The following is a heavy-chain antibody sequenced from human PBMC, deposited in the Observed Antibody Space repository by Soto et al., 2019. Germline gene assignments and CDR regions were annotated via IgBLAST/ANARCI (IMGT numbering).Heavy chain of an antibody. V-gene: IGHV4-59*01. CDR3: ARNLRRKLLYCMDV. D-gene: IGHD1-26*01. J-gene: IGHJ6*02. Sequence: QVQLQESGPGLVKPSETLSLTCTVSGGSISSYYWSWIRQPPGKGLEWIGYIYYSGSTNYNPSLKSRVTISVDTSKNQFSLKLSSVTAADTAVYYCARNLRRKLLYCMDVWGQGPTVTVSS. CDR1: GGSISSYY. CDR2: IYYSGST.